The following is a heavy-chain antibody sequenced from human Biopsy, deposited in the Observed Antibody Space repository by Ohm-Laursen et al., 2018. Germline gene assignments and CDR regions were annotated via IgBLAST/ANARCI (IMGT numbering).Heavy chain of an antibody. V-gene: IGHV3-30*03. Sequence: RSLRLSCSATGFTFNNYGMRWVRQAPGKGLEWVAFIFYDGSNTYYADSVKGRFTISRDTSRDTLYLQMSSPRAEDTAVYYCARAYPPPGRRLVVVAGDFDCWGQGTRVTVSS. CDR3: ARAYPPPGRRLVVVAGDFDC. CDR2: IFYDGSNT. D-gene: IGHD2-15*01. CDR1: GFTFNNYG. J-gene: IGHJ4*02.